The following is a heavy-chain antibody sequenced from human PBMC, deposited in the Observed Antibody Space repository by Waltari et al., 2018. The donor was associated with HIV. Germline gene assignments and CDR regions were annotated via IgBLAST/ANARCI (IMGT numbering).Heavy chain of an antibody. CDR3: AKPRHYYDSSGLDY. V-gene: IGHV3-30*02. Sequence: HVQLVESGGGVVQPGGSLRLSCAASGFTFRRYGMHWVRQAPGRGLEWVAFIRYDGSNEYYADSVKSRFTISRDNSKNTLYLQMNSLRAEDTALYYCAKPRHYYDSSGLDYWGQGTLVTVSS. CDR2: IRYDGSNE. J-gene: IGHJ4*02. CDR1: GFTFRRYG. D-gene: IGHD3-22*01.